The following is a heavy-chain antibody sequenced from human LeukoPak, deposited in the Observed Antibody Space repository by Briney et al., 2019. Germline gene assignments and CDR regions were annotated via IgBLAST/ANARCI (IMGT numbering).Heavy chain of an antibody. CDR3: ARVYGYCSGGSCYPDYYGMDV. CDR2: ISAYNGNT. CDR1: GYTFTSYG. D-gene: IGHD2-15*01. V-gene: IGHV1-18*01. J-gene: IGHJ6*02. Sequence: EASVKVSCKASGYTFTSYGISWVRQAPGQGLEWMGWISAYNGNTNYAQKLQGRVTMTTDTSTSTAYMELRSLRSDDTAVYYCARVYGYCSGGSCYPDYYGMDVWGQGTRSPSP.